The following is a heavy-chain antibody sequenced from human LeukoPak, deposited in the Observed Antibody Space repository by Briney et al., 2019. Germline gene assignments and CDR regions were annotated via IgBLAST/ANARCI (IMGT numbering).Heavy chain of an antibody. D-gene: IGHD3-22*01. CDR1: GYTFTSYY. J-gene: IGHJ3*02. V-gene: IGHV1-46*01. Sequence: GGSLRLSCAASGYTFTSYYIHWVRQAPGQGLEWMGIVNPSGGSTSYAQKFQGRVTMTRDTSTSTVYMELSSLRSEDTAVYYCARGEEYYYDSSGDAFDIWDQGTMVTVSS. CDR3: ARGEEYYYDSSGDAFDI. CDR2: VNPSGGST.